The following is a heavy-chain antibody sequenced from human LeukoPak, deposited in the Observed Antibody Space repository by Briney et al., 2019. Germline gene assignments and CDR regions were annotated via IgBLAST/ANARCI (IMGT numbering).Heavy chain of an antibody. CDR3: ARVAPAAIYYFDY. Sequence: SSETLSLTCTVSGGSISNYYWSWIRQPPGKGLEWIGYIYYSGSTNYNPSLKSRVTMSLDTSKNQFSLKLSSVTAADTAVYYCARVAPAAIYYFDYWGQGTLVTVSS. CDR2: IYYSGST. D-gene: IGHD2-2*01. V-gene: IGHV4-59*01. CDR1: GGSISNYY. J-gene: IGHJ4*02.